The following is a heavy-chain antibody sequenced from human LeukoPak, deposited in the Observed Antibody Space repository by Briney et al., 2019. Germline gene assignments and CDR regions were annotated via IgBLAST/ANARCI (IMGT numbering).Heavy chain of an antibody. CDR2: INPNSGGT. CDR1: GYTFTGYY. Sequence: ASVKVSCKASGYTFTGYYMHWVRQAPGQGLEWMGWINPNSGGTNYAQKFQGRVTMTRDTSISTAYLQWSSLKASDTAMYYCARGLAGSGHDDYWGQGTLVTVSS. V-gene: IGHV1-2*02. CDR3: ARGLAGSGHDDY. J-gene: IGHJ4*02. D-gene: IGHD2-15*01.